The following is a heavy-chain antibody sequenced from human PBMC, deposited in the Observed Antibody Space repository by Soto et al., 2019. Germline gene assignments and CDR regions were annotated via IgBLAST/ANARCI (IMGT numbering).Heavy chain of an antibody. J-gene: IGHJ4*02. V-gene: IGHV3-23*01. D-gene: IGHD3-22*01. Sequence: GGSLRLSCEASGFTFGAYAMSWVRQAPGKGLEWVSGISGSGGSAYYADSVKGRFTISRDNSKNTLYLQMNSLRAEDTAVFYCAKDRHYYASSGFGYWGQGTLVTVSS. CDR2: ISGSGGSA. CDR3: AKDRHYYASSGFGY. CDR1: GFTFGAYA.